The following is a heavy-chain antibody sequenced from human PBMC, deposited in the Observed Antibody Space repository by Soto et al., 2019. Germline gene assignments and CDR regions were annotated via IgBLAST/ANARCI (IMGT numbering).Heavy chain of an antibody. D-gene: IGHD6-13*01. CDR2: INSEGNT. V-gene: IGHV3-74*01. Sequence: GGSLRLSCAASGFTFSPYWMHWVRQTPGKGLVRVSRINSEGNTIYADSVKGRFTISRDNAKNMLYLQMTSLRAEDTAVYFCARGSNTAFDPWGQGTLVTVSS. J-gene: IGHJ5*02. CDR1: GFTFSPYW. CDR3: ARGSNTAFDP.